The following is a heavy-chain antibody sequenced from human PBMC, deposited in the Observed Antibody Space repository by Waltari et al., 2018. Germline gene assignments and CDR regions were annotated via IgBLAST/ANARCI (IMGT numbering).Heavy chain of an antibody. CDR1: GFNFDDYA. V-gene: IGHV3-9*01. Sequence: EVQLVESGGGLVQPGRSLRLSCAVSGFNFDDYAMHWVRQAPGKGLEWVSCISWNSDNIGYADSVKGRFTISRDNANNSLYLQMNSLRPEDTALYYCAKGHSGSYGLKDWGQGTLVTVSS. CDR2: ISWNSDNI. CDR3: AKGHSGSYGLKD. D-gene: IGHD1-26*01. J-gene: IGHJ4*02.